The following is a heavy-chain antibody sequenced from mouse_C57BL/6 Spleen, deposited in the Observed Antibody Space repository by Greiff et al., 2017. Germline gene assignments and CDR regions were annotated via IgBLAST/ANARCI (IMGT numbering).Heavy chain of an antibody. V-gene: IGHV2-6-1*01. J-gene: IGHJ1*03. CDR2: IWSDGST. CDR3: ARHGYYGSSPHWYFDV. CDR1: GFSLTSYG. D-gene: IGHD1-1*01. Sequence: QVQLKESGPGLVAPSQSLSITCTVSGFSLTSYGVHWVRQPPGKGLEWLVVIWSDGSTTYNSAPKSRLSISKDNSKSQVFLKMNSLQTDDTAMYYCARHGYYGSSPHWYFDVWGTGTTVTVSS.